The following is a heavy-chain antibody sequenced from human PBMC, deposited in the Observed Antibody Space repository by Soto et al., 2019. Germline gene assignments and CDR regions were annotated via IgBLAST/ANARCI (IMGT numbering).Heavy chain of an antibody. V-gene: IGHV3-23*01. CDR2: ISGSGGST. D-gene: IGHD2-21*01. J-gene: IGHJ6*02. CDR1: GFTFSSYA. Sequence: EVQLLESGGGLVQPGGSLRLSCAASGFTFSSYAMSWVRQAPGKGLEWVSAISGSGGSTYYADSVKGRFTISRDNSKNTLYLQMNRLRAEDTAVYYCAGDSGYYYYYGMDVLGQGTTVTVSS. CDR3: AGDSGYYYYYGMDV.